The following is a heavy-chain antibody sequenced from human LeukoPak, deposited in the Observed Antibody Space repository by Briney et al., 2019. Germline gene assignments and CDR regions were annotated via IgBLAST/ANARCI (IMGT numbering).Heavy chain of an antibody. J-gene: IGHJ6*02. V-gene: IGHV4-61*08. CDR3: ARAGYSYGYYYYYGMDV. CDR1: GGSISSGGYS. D-gene: IGHD5-18*01. CDR2: IYYSGST. Sequence: SETLSLTCAVSGGSISSGGYSWSWIRQPPGKGLEWIGYIYYSGSTNYNPSLKSRVTISVDTSKNQFSLKLSSVTAADTAVYYCARAGYSYGYYYYYGMDVWGQGTTVTVSS.